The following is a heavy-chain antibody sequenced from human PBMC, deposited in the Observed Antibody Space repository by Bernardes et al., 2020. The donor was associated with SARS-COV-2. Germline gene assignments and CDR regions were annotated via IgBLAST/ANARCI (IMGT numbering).Heavy chain of an antibody. J-gene: IGHJ4*02. V-gene: IGHV4-34*01. D-gene: IGHD1-7*01. CDR2: INHSGST. CDR3: ARRAGGTIVDS. Sequence: SETLSLTCAVYGGSFSGYYWSWIRQPPGKGLEWIGEINHSGSTNYNPSLKSRVTISVDTSKNQFYLQWSSLRASDTAIYYCARRAGGTIVDSWGQGTLVTVSS. CDR1: GGSFSGYY.